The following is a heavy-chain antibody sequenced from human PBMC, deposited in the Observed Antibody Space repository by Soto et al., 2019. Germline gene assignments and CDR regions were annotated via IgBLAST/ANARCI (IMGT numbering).Heavy chain of an antibody. D-gene: IGHD2-8*02. CDR3: AESSTERGLGY. V-gene: IGHV3-74*01. CDR2: IKSDGSDT. Sequence: VQLVESGGGLVQPGGSLRLSCAASGFPFSRYWMHWVRQDPGKGLVWVSRIKSDGSDTRYADAVTGRFTISRDNAKNTLYLQMNSLRVEDTAVYYCAESSTERGLGYWGQGTLVTVSS. J-gene: IGHJ4*02. CDR1: GFPFSRYW.